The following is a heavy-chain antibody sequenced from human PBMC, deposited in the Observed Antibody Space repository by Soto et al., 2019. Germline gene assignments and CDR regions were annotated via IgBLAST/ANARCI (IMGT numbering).Heavy chain of an antibody. CDR3: ARAISLIMAAPDY. J-gene: IGHJ4*02. CDR1: GYTXNNYA. CDR2: VSPYNGNA. Sequence: GXSXKVSFKTSGYTXNNYAISLVRQAPGQGLEWMGWVSPYNGNANYTEKFQGRVSITTDTSKTTAYMELTSLTSDDTDIYYCARAISLIMAAPDYWGQGTLGTVSS. D-gene: IGHD2-8*01. V-gene: IGHV1-18*04.